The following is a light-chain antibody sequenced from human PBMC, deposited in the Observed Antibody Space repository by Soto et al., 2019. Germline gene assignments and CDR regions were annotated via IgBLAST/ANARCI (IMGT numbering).Light chain of an antibody. CDR1: QSVSNSY. Sequence: IVLTQSPGTLSLSPGERAILSCRASQSVSNSYLAWYQQKPGQAPRLLIYAASSRATGIPDRFSGSGSGTDFTLTISRLEPEDFAVYYCQQYGSLPFTFGPGTDVDIK. CDR2: AAS. CDR3: QQYGSLPFT. V-gene: IGKV3-20*01. J-gene: IGKJ3*01.